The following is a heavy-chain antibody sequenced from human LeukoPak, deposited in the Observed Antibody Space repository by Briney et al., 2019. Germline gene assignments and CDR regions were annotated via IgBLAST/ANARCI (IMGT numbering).Heavy chain of an antibody. CDR3: ASQPTYCSSTSCYTGLFDY. J-gene: IGHJ4*02. CDR1: GFVFSSYD. D-gene: IGHD2-2*02. Sequence: RPGGSLRLSCAASGFVFSSYDMSWVRQAPGKGLEWVSNISGGGTNTYYTDSVKGRISISRDNSKNILYLQMNSLRAEDTAVYYCASQPTYCSSTSCYTGLFDYWGQGTLVTVSS. V-gene: IGHV3-23*01. CDR2: ISGGGTNT.